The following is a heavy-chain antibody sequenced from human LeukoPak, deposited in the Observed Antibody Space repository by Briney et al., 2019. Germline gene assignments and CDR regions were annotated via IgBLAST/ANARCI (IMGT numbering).Heavy chain of an antibody. Sequence: ASVKVSCKGLSGWDGSAPSMVTQGVRQAPGQGLEWMGWISAYNGTTNYAQNLQGRVTMTTDTSTSTAYMELRSLRSDDTAVYYCARDRTGGSSWWVYWGQGTLVTVSS. CDR3: ARDRTGGSSWWVY. CDR1: SGWDGSAPSMV. D-gene: IGHD6-13*01. J-gene: IGHJ4*02. V-gene: IGHV1-18*01. CDR2: ISAYNGTT.